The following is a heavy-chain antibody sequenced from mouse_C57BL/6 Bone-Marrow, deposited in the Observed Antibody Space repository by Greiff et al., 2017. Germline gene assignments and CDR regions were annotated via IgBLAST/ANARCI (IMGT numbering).Heavy chain of an antibody. V-gene: IGHV14-4*01. D-gene: IGHD2-2*01. Sequence: VQLQQSGAELVRPGASVKLSCTASGFNIKDDYMHWVKQRPEQGLEWIGWIDPENGDTEYASKFQGKATITADTSSNTAYLQLSSLTSEDTAVYYCTTRGYYCARDDWGQGASVTVAS. CDR2: IDPENGDT. J-gene: IGHJ4*01. CDR3: TTRGYYCARDD. CDR1: GFNIKDDY.